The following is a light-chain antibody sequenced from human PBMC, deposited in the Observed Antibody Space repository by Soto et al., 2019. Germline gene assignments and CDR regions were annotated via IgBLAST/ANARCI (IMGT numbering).Light chain of an antibody. Sequence: QSVLTQPASVSGSLGQSITISCTGTSGDVGGYNYVSWYQQHPGKAPKLMIYEVSNRPSGDSNRFSGSKSGNTASLTISGLQAEDEADYYCSSYTSSSTSYVFGTGTKVTVL. CDR1: SGDVGGYNY. J-gene: IGLJ1*01. CDR3: SSYTSSSTSYV. CDR2: EVS. V-gene: IGLV2-14*01.